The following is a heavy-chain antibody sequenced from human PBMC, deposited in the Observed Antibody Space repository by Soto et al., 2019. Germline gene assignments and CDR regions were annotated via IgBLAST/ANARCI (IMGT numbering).Heavy chain of an antibody. D-gene: IGHD4-17*01. J-gene: IGHJ5*02. V-gene: IGHV6-1*01. CDR1: GDSVSSNRAV. CDR2: TYYRSKWYN. CDR3: AGVGDNNWFDP. Sequence: VQPQQSGPGLVKPSQTLSLTCAISGDSVSSNRAVWNWFRQPPSRGLEWLGRTYYRSKWYNDYAVSVQSRITINPDTSKNQFSLQLNSVTPEDTAVYYCAGVGDNNWFDPWGQGTLVTVSS.